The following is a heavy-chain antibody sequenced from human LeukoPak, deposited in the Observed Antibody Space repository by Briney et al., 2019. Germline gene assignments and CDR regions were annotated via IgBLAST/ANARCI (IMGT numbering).Heavy chain of an antibody. CDR3: ARDHGITMIVEGKDDY. J-gene: IGHJ4*02. Sequence: GGSLRLSCAASGFTVSSNYMSWVRQAPGKGLERVSVIYSGGSTYYADSVKGRFTISRDNSKNTLYLQMNSLRAEDTAVYYCARDHGITMIVEGKDDYWGQGTLDTVSS. D-gene: IGHD3-22*01. CDR1: GFTVSSNY. V-gene: IGHV3-66*01. CDR2: IYSGGST.